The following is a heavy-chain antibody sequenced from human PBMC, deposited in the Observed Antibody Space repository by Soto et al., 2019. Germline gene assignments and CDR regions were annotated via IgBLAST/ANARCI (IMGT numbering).Heavy chain of an antibody. V-gene: IGHV1-69*05. CDR2: IVAGSGTA. CDR3: AAPITMVRGVIWAFDI. CDR1: GGTFSSYA. J-gene: IGHJ3*02. Sequence: VASVKVSCKASGGTFSSYAISWVRQAPGQGLEWMGWIVAGSGTANYAQKFQGRVTITRDKSTSTAYMELSSLRSEDTAVYYCAAPITMVRGVIWAFDIWGQGTMVTVSS. D-gene: IGHD3-10*01.